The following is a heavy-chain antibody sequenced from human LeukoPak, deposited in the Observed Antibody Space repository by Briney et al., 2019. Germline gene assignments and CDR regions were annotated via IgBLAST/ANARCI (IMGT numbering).Heavy chain of an antibody. D-gene: IGHD3-9*01. CDR3: ARNAYYDILTGYYPFDP. V-gene: IGHV4-59*01. CDR2: IYYSGST. J-gene: IGHJ5*02. CDR1: GGSISSYY. Sequence: PSETLSLTCTVSGGSISSYYWSWIRQPPGKGLEWIGYIYYSGSTNYNPSLKSRVTISVDPSKNQFSLKLSSVTAADTAVYYCARNAYYDILTGYYPFDPWGQGTLVTVSS.